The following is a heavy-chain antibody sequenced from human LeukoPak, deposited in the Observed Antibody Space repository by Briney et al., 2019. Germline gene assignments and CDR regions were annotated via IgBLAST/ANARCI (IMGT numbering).Heavy chain of an antibody. J-gene: IGHJ4*02. CDR3: ARSEVVPAASVDY. Sequence: GGSLRLSCAASGFTFSDYYMSWIRQAPGKGLEWVSYISSSGSTIYYADSVKGRFTISRDNAKNSLYLQMNSLRAEDTAVYYCARSEVVPAASVDYWGQGTLVTVSS. CDR1: GFTFSDYY. D-gene: IGHD2-2*01. CDR2: ISSSGSTI. V-gene: IGHV3-11*01.